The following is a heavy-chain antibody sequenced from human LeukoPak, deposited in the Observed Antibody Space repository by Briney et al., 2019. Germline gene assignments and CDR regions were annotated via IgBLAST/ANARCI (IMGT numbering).Heavy chain of an antibody. CDR3: ARSKLRFLDY. CDR1: GFTFSDYY. Sequence: PGGSLRLSCAASGFTFSDYYMSWIRQAPGKGLEWVAYISDSGSTMYYADSVKGRFTISRDNAKKSLYVQMNSLRAEDTAVYYCARSKLRFLDYWGQGTLVTVSS. V-gene: IGHV3-11*04. CDR2: ISDSGSTM. J-gene: IGHJ4*02. D-gene: IGHD3-3*01.